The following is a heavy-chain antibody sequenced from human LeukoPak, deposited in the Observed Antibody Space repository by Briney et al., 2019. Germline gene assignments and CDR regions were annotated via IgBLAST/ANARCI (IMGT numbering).Heavy chain of an antibody. CDR1: NYSTSSGYY. J-gene: IGHJ6*03. Sequence: PSQTLSLTCTVSNYSTSSGYYWGWIRQPPGKGLEWIGSIYHSGSTYYNPSLKSRVTISVDTSKNQFSLKLSSVTAADTAVYYCARVLGRDYMDVWGKGTTVTVSS. V-gene: IGHV4-38-2*02. CDR2: IYHSGST. CDR3: ARVLGRDYMDV.